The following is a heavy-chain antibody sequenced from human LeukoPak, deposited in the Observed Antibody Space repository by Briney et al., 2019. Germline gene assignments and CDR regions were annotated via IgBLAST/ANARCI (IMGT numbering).Heavy chain of an antibody. CDR1: GFTFSSYG. V-gene: IGHV3-23*01. CDR3: AKDQLVTYYYDSSGPPTHY. CDR2: ISGSGGST. J-gene: IGHJ4*02. D-gene: IGHD3-22*01. Sequence: PGGSLRLSCAASGFTFSSYGMSWVRQAPGKGLEWVSAISGSGGSTYYADSVKGRFTISRDNSKNTLYLQMNSLRAEDTAVYYCAKDQLVTYYYDSSGPPTHYWGQGTLVTVSS.